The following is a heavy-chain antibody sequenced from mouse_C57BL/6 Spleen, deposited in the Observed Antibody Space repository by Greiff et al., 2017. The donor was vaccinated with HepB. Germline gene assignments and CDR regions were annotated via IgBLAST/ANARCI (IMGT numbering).Heavy chain of an antibody. CDR3: ARSLMVTTGYWYFDV. Sequence: VKLQESGPELVKPGASVKISCKASGYAFSSSWMHWVKQRPGKGLEWIGRIYPGDGDTNYNGKFKGKATLTADKSSSTAYMQLSSLTSEDSAVYFCARSLMVTTGYWYFDVWGTGTTVTVSS. V-gene: IGHV1-82*01. J-gene: IGHJ1*03. CDR1: GYAFSSSW. D-gene: IGHD2-2*01. CDR2: IYPGDGDT.